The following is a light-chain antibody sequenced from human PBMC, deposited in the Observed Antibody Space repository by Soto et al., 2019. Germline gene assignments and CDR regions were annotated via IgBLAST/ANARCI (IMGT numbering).Light chain of an antibody. CDR2: DVS. CDR1: RSDVGGYNY. Sequence: QSALTQPRSVSGSPGQSVTISCTGTRSDVGGYNYVSWYQQHPGKAPKLMIYDVSKRPSGVPVRFSGSKSGNTASLTISGLQAEDEADYYCCSYAGSYLNYVFGTGTKVTVL. J-gene: IGLJ1*01. V-gene: IGLV2-11*01. CDR3: CSYAGSYLNYV.